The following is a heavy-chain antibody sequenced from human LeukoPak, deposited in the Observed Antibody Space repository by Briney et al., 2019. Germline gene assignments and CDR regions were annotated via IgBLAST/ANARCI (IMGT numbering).Heavy chain of an antibody. V-gene: IGHV4-59*11. D-gene: IGHD5-18*01. CDR2: LFDSVNT. J-gene: IGHJ4*02. Sequence: SETLSLTCSVSGGSISSHYWSWIRQPPGKGLEWIAYLFDSVNTKDNPSLQSRLTLSADMSKNQFSLRLSSVTAADTAVYYCATIKRGSIFGYFDFWGQGIKVTVSS. CDR1: GGSISSHY. CDR3: ATIKRGSIFGYFDF.